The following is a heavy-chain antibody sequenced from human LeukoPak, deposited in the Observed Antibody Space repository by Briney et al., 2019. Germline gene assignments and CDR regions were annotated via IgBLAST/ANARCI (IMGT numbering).Heavy chain of an antibody. V-gene: IGHV3-74*01. CDR2: INTDGSDA. CDR1: GFTFSSYW. Sequence: GGSLRLSCAASGFTFSSYWMHWVRQVPGKGLEWVSRINTDGSDAKYADSLKGRFTVSRDNAKNMLYLHMNSLRAEDTAVYFCAILNFALLQFGELLQGMDVWGQGTTVTVSS. J-gene: IGHJ6*02. CDR3: AILNFALLQFGELLQGMDV. D-gene: IGHD3-10*01.